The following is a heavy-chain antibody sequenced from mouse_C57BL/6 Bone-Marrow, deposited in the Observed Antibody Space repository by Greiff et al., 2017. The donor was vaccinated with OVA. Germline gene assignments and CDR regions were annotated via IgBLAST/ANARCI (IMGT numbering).Heavy chain of an antibody. Sequence: VQLQQSGPVLVKPGASVKMSCKASGYTFTDYYMNWVKQSHGKSLEWIGVINPYNGGTSYNQKFKGKATLTVDKSSSTAYMELNSLTSEDYAVYYCAGADYYAMDYWGQGTSVTVSS. CDR2: INPYNGGT. J-gene: IGHJ4*01. D-gene: IGHD6-1*01. CDR1: GYTFTDYY. V-gene: IGHV1-19*01. CDR3: AGADYYAMDY.